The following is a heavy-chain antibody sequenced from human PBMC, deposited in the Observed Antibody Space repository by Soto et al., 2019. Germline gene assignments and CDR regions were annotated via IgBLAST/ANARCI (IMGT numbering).Heavy chain of an antibody. Sequence: SVKVSCKASGGTFSSYTISWVRQAPGQGLEWMGRIIPILGIANYAQKFQGRVTITADKSTSTAYMELSSLRSEDTAVYYCARGRHVLRYFDWLRPFDYWGQGPLATVPS. D-gene: IGHD3-9*01. J-gene: IGHJ4*02. V-gene: IGHV1-69*02. CDR1: GGTFSSYT. CDR2: IIPILGIA. CDR3: ARGRHVLRYFDWLRPFDY.